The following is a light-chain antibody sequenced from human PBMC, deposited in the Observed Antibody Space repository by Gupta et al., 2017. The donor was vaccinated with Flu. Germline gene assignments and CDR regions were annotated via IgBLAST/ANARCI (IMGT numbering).Light chain of an antibody. CDR2: GNS. J-gene: IGLJ1*01. CDR3: QSYDDSLIAYV. V-gene: IGLV1-40*01. CDR1: SSNIGAGYD. Sequence: QSVLTQPPSVSGAPGQRVTISCTGGSSNIGAGYDVHWYQQLPGTAPNLVIYGNSNRPSGVPDRFSGSKSATSASLAITGLKAEDEADCYCQSYDDSLIAYVFGTGTKVTVL.